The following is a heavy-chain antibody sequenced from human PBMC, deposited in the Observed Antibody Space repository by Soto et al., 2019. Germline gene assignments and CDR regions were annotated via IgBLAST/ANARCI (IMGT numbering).Heavy chain of an antibody. CDR1: GYTFTSYG. CDR3: ARGSLYSSGWYRWFDP. D-gene: IGHD6-19*01. CDR2: ISAYNGNT. J-gene: IGHJ5*02. Sequence: ASVKVSCKASGYTFTSYGISWVRQAPGQGLEWKGWISAYNGNTNYAQMLQGRVTMTTDTSTSTAYMELRSLRSDDTAVYYCARGSLYSSGWYRWFDPWGQGTLVTVSS. V-gene: IGHV1-18*01.